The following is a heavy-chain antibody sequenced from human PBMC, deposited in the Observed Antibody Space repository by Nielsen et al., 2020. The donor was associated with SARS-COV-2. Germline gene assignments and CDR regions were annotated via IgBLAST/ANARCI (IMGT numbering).Heavy chain of an antibody. Sequence: GESLKISCSASGFTFSSYAMHWVRQAPGKGLEYVSAISSNGGSTYYADSVKGRFTISRDNSKNTLYLQMSSLRAEDTAVYYCVKVDKDDFLDYNYYMDVWGKGTTVTVSS. CDR2: ISSNGGST. V-gene: IGHV3-64D*08. CDR3: VKVDKDDFLDYNYYMDV. CDR1: GFTFSSYA. J-gene: IGHJ6*03. D-gene: IGHD2/OR15-2a*01.